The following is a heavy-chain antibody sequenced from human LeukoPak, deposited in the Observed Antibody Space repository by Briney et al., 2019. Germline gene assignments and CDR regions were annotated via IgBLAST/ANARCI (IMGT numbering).Heavy chain of an antibody. CDR1: GYTFTGYY. J-gene: IGHJ4*02. V-gene: IGHV1-2*06. D-gene: IGHD6-13*01. Sequence: ASVKVSCKASGYTFTGYYMHWVRQAPGQGLEWMGRINPNSGGTNYAQKFQGRVTMTRDTSISTAYMELSRLRSDDTAVYYCARVPVKQQLARYFDYWGQGTLVTVSS. CDR3: ARVPVKQQLARYFDY. CDR2: INPNSGGT.